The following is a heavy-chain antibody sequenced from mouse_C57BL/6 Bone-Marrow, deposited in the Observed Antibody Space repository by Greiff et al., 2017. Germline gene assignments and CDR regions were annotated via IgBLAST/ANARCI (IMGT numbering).Heavy chain of an antibody. CDR2: INPSTGGT. Sequence: VQLQESGPELVKPGASVKISCKASGYSFTGYYMNWVKQSPEKSLEWIGEINPSTGGTTYTQKFKAKATLTVDKSSSTAYMQLKSLTSEDSAVYYCAEANWAWFAYWGQGTLVTVSA. V-gene: IGHV1-42*01. J-gene: IGHJ3*01. CDR3: AEANWAWFAY. D-gene: IGHD4-1*01. CDR1: GYSFTGYY.